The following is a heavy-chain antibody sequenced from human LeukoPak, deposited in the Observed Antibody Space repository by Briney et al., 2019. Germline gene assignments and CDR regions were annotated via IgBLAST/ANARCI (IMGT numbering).Heavy chain of an antibody. CDR1: GYTFTGYY. Sequence: ASVKVSCKASGYTFTGYYIHWVRQAPGQGLEWMGWINPNSGGTNYAQKFQGRVTMTRDTSISTAYMELSRLRSDDTAMYYCARLRGSGYDRFDYWGQGTLVTVSS. V-gene: IGHV1-2*02. D-gene: IGHD5-12*01. J-gene: IGHJ4*02. CDR2: INPNSGGT. CDR3: ARLRGSGYDRFDY.